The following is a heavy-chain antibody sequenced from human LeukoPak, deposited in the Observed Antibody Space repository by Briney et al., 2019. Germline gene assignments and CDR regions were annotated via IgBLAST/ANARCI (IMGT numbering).Heavy chain of an antibody. D-gene: IGHD6-13*01. CDR3: ASDLNRSSWYFDL. Sequence: SETLSLTCTVSGGSISNYYWSWIRQPPGKGLEWIGYIYYSGSTNYNPSLKSRVTISVDTSKTQFSLKLNSVTAADTAVYYCASDLNRSSWYFDLWGRGTLVTVSS. CDR1: GGSISNYY. J-gene: IGHJ2*01. CDR2: IYYSGST. V-gene: IGHV4-59*01.